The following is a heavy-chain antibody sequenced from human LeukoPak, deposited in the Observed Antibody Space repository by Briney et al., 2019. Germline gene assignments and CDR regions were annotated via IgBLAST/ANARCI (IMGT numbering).Heavy chain of an antibody. Sequence: SETLSLTCTVSGYSISSGYFWGWIRQPPGKGLEWIGYVYYSGSTNYNPSLKSRVTISADTSKNQFSLRLSSVTAADTAVYYCARGLNNRKSGRRFDVFEIWGQGTMVTVSS. CDR2: VYYSGST. V-gene: IGHV4-61*01. D-gene: IGHD3-3*01. CDR1: GYSISSGYF. J-gene: IGHJ3*02. CDR3: ARGLNNRKSGRRFDVFEI.